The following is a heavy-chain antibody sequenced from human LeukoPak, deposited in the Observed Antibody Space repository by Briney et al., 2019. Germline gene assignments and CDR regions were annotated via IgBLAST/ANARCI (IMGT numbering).Heavy chain of an antibody. CDR1: GFTFSDYY. CDR2: IISSGSTI. D-gene: IGHD3-10*01. CDR3: NFGLRGVPLRAAVREDY. J-gene: IGHJ4*02. V-gene: IGHV3-11*01. Sequence: GGSLRLSCAASGFTFSDYYMSWVRQAPGKGLGWVSYIISSGSTIYYAGSGKGRFTISRDNYKNTLYLQMNRLRAEDTAVYYCNFGLRGVPLRAAVREDYWGQGTLVTVSS.